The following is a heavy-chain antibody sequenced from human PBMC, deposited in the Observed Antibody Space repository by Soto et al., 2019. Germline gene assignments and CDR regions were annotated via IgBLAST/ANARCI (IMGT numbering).Heavy chain of an antibody. CDR2: SNHSGNA. CDR3: TKQELVLGSWYYYGMDV. CDR1: GGSFSGYY. J-gene: IGHJ6*02. V-gene: IGHV4-34*01. D-gene: IGHD6-13*01. Sequence: SETLSLTCAVYGGSFSGYYWSWIRQPPGKRLERIGESNHSGNASYDPARKSRVTISADTSKNQQSLKLSSVTAADTAVYYCTKQELVLGSWYYYGMDVWGQGTTVTVSS.